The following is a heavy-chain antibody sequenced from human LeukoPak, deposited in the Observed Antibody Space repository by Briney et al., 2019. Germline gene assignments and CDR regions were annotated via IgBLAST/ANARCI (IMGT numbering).Heavy chain of an antibody. CDR2: INHSGST. CDR3: ARVNYYDSSGYYWWFDP. V-gene: IGHV4-34*01. CDR1: VGSFSSYY. Sequence: NPAETLSLTCAVYVGSFSSYYWTWIRQPPGKGLEWIGEINHSGSTNYNPSLKSRVTISVDPSKNQFSLKLSSVTAADTAVYYCARVNYYDSSGYYWWFDPWSQGTLVTVSS. D-gene: IGHD3-22*01. J-gene: IGHJ5*02.